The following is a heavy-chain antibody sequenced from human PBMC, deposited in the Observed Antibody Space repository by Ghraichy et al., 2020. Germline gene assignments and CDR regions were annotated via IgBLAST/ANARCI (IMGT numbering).Heavy chain of an antibody. CDR2: INHSGST. Sequence: SETLSLTCAVYGRSLIGSYCSWIRHLPGNGLEWIGEINHSGSTNYNPSLKSRVTISVDTSKNQFSLKLSSVTAADTAVYYCARWAGYCSSTSCPVYGMDVWGQ. D-gene: IGHD2-2*01. CDR1: GRSLIGSY. V-gene: IGHV4-34*01. CDR3: ARWAGYCSSTSCPVYGMDV. J-gene: IGHJ6*02.